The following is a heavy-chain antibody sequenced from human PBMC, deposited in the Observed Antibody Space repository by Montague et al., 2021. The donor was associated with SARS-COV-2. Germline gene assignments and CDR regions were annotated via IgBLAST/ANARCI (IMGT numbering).Heavy chain of an antibody. V-gene: IGHV4-30-2*01. CDR3: AKSRISMVRGIYDAFDV. CDR2: IHHSGDT. CDR1: GGPVSSGAYS. D-gene: IGHD3-10*01. J-gene: IGHJ3*01. Sequence: TLSLTCAVSGGPVSSGAYSWTWVRQPPGKGLEWIGYIHHSGDTYYNPSLRSRVTISVERSKNQFSLKLTSVSAADTAVYSCAKSRISMVRGIYDAFDVWGQGTMVTVSS.